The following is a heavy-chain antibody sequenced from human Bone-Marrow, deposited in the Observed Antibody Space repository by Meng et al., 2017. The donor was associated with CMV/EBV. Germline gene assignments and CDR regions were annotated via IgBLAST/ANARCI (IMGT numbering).Heavy chain of an antibody. V-gene: IGHV3-30*02. J-gene: IGHJ6*02. D-gene: IGHD2-2*01. Sequence: GESLKISCVASGLSVTGNHMSWVRQAPGKGLEWVAFIRYDGSNKYYADSVKGRFTISRDNSKNTLYLQMNSLRAEDTAVYYCAKDMHCSSTSCYGMDVWGQGTTVTVSS. CDR2: IRYDGSNK. CDR1: GLSVTGNH. CDR3: AKDMHCSSTSCYGMDV.